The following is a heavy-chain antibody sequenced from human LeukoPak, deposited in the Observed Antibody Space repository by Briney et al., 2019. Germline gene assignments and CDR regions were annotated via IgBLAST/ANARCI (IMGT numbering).Heavy chain of an antibody. D-gene: IGHD6-13*01. CDR3: AKEERAAAGRYFDY. Sequence: PGGSLRLSCAASGFTFSSHAMNWVRQAPGKGLEWVSYISISSSSVYYADSVKGRFTISRDNSKNTLSLQMNSLRAEDTAVYYCAKEERAAAGRYFDYWGQGALVTVSS. J-gene: IGHJ4*02. CDR1: GFTFSSHA. V-gene: IGHV3-48*01. CDR2: ISISSSSV.